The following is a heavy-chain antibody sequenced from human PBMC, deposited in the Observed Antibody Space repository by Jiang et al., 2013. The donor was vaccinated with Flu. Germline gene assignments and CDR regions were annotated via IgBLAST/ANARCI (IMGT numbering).Heavy chain of an antibody. V-gene: IGHV5-51*01. CDR2: IYPGDSEV. J-gene: IGHJ4*02. CDR1: GFSFISYW. Sequence: GAEVKKPGESLRISCKASGFSFISYWIGWVRQMPGKGLEWMGIIYPGDSEVKYSPSFQGQVTISADASLSTAYLQWTVLTASDTAIYYCARRKDASGWYYWGQGTLVTVSS. CDR3: ARRKDASGWYY. D-gene: IGHD6-19*01.